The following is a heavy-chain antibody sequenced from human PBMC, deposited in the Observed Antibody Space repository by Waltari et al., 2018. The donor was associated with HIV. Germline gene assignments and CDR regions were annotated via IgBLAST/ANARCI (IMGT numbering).Heavy chain of an antibody. CDR1: GLTFGNNA. D-gene: IGHD5-12*01. CDR3: TGGFTHVSDY. Sequence: EVQLLESGGGLVQPGGSLRLSCAASGLTFGNNAMNWVRQAPGKGLEWVSGISGSGTDRYYAGSVKGRFTISRDNSKNNLFLQMNSLRAEDTAVYYCTGGFTHVSDYWGQGTLVTVSS. J-gene: IGHJ4*02. V-gene: IGHV3-23*01. CDR2: ISGSGTDR.